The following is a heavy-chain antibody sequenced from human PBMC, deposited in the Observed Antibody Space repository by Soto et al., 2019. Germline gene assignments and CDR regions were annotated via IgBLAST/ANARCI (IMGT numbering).Heavy chain of an antibody. CDR2: IVVGSGNT. D-gene: IGHD3-22*01. V-gene: IGHV1-58*02. CDR3: AAADTYHYYDSRWGYYGMDV. J-gene: IGHJ6*02. Sequence: SVKVSCKASGFTFTSSAMQWVRQARGQRLEWIGWIVVGSGNTNYAQKFQERVTITRDMSTSTAYMELSSLRSEDTAVYYCAAADTYHYYDSRWGYYGMDVWGQGTTVTVSS. CDR1: GFTFTSSA.